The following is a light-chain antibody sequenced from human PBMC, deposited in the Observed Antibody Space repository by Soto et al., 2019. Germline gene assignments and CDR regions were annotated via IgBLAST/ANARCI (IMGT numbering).Light chain of an antibody. CDR1: QGIDSY. CDR3: QQLHSYPLT. V-gene: IGKV1-9*01. CDR2: GAS. J-gene: IGKJ4*01. Sequence: DIQLNQSPSFLSASVGDRVTITCRASQGIDSYLAWYQQKPGKAPNVLIYGASTLQSGVPSRFSGSGSGTEFTLRISSRQPEDFATYYCQQLHSYPLTFGGVTKVGIK.